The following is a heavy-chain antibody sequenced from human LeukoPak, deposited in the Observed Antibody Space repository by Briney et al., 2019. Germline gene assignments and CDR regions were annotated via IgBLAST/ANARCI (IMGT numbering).Heavy chain of an antibody. D-gene: IGHD3-10*01. CDR1: GFTFSSYW. CDR2: IKQDGIEK. Sequence: GGSLRLSCAASGFTFSSYWMDWVRQVPGKGLEWVTNIKQDGIEKYFVGSVKGRFAISRDNAKNSLYLQMNSLRVEDTAVYYCAREGMVRGVPDAFDLWGQGTMVTVSS. V-gene: IGHV3-7*01. CDR3: AREGMVRGVPDAFDL. J-gene: IGHJ3*01.